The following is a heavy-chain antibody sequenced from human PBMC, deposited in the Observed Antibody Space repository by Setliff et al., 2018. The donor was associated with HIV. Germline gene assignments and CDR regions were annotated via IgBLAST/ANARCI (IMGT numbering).Heavy chain of an antibody. J-gene: IGHJ6*03. Sequence: SETLSLTCNVSGASVSIYFWVWIRQPAGKALEWIGRTHSSGDTHYNPSLNSRVTMSLDTSKNQFSLEMTSVTAADTAVYYCARGVAAAGALMDVWGKGTTVTVSS. V-gene: IGHV4-4*07. CDR3: ARGVAAAGALMDV. CDR2: THSSGDT. CDR1: GASVSIYF. D-gene: IGHD6-13*01.